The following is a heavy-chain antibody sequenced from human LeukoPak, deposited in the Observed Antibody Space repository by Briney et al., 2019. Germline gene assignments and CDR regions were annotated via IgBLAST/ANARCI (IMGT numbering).Heavy chain of an antibody. CDR2: INPSGGST. V-gene: IGHV1-46*03. CDR3: ARDKFSGSYFPHWFDP. D-gene: IGHD1-26*01. J-gene: IGHJ5*02. CDR1: GYTFTSYY. Sequence: ASVKVSCKASGYTFTSYYMHWVRQAPGQGLEWMVIINPSGGSTSYAQKFQGRVTMTRDTSTSTVYMELSSLRSEDTAVYYCARDKFSGSYFPHWFDPWGQGTLVTVSS.